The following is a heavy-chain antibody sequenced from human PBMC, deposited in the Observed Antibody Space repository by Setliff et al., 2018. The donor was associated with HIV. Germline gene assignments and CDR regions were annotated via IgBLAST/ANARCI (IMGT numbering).Heavy chain of an antibody. V-gene: IGHV4-38-2*02. CDR2: IYHSGNT. CDR3: ARAPRPLWGFDY. CDR1: GYSISSGFY. J-gene: IGHJ4*02. D-gene: IGHD3-16*01. Sequence: SETLSLTCTVSGYSISSGFYWGWIRQPPGKGLEWIGSIYHSGNTYYIPSLQSRVTISVDTSKNQFSLKLSSVTAADTAVYYCARAPRPLWGFDYWGQGTLVTVSS.